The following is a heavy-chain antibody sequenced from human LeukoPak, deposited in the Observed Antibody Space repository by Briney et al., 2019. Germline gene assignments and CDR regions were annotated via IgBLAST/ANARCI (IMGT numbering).Heavy chain of an antibody. CDR1: GGTFSSYA. CDR3: ARSGRAYCGGDCLGYFDY. J-gene: IGHJ4*02. D-gene: IGHD2-21*02. V-gene: IGHV1-69*01. Sequence: SVTVSCKASGGTFSSYAISWVRQAPGQGLEWMGGISPIFGTANYAQKFQGRVTITADESTSTAYMELSSLRSEDTAVYYCARSGRAYCGGDCLGYFDYWGQGTLVTVSS. CDR2: ISPIFGTA.